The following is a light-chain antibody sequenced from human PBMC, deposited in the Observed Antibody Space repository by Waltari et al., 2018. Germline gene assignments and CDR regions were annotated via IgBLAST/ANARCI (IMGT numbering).Light chain of an antibody. Sequence: DIQMTQSPSTLSASVGDRVTITCRASQSISSWLAWYQQKPGKAPKLLIYKASSLESGVPSSFSGSGSGTEFTLTISSLQPDDFATYYCQQYNSYSSITFGQGTRLEIK. J-gene: IGKJ5*01. CDR2: KAS. CDR3: QQYNSYSSIT. V-gene: IGKV1-5*03. CDR1: QSISSW.